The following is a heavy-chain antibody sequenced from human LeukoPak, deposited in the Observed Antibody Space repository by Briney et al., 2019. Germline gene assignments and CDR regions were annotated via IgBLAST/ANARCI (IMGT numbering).Heavy chain of an antibody. D-gene: IGHD6-25*01. CDR2: IKEDGSDK. CDR1: GFTFSIYS. J-gene: IGHJ5*02. Sequence: GGSLRLSCAASGFTFSIYSMSWVRQAPGKGLEWVANIKEDGSDKYYVDSVKGRFTVSRDNAKNSLYLQMNNLRVEDTAVYYCASLQQRLQGDWYDPWGQGTLVSVSS. CDR3: ASLQQRLQGDWYDP. V-gene: IGHV3-7*01.